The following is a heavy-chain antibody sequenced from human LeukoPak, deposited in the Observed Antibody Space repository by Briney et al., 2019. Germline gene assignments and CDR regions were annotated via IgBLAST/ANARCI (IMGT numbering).Heavy chain of an antibody. CDR3: ARDYYDSSGYYPSY. Sequence: ASVKVSCKASGYTFTSYGISWVRQAPGQGVEWMGWISAYNGNTNYAQKLQGRVTITTDTSTSTAYMELRSLRSDDTAVYYCARDYYDSSGYYPSYWGQGTLVTVSS. CDR1: GYTFTSYG. V-gene: IGHV1-18*01. J-gene: IGHJ4*02. D-gene: IGHD3-22*01. CDR2: ISAYNGNT.